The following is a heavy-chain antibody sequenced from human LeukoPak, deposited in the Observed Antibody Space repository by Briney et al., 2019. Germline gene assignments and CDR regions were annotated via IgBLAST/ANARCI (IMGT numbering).Heavy chain of an antibody. CDR1: GFTFSSYA. J-gene: IGHJ4*02. D-gene: IGHD5-18*01. V-gene: IGHV3-23*01. CDR3: AKDLVDVDTAMEYFDY. Sequence: GGSLRLSCAASGFTFSSYAMSWVRQALGKGLEWVSAISGSGGSTYYADSVKGRFTISRDNSKNTLYLQMNSLRAEDTAVYYCAKDLVDVDTAMEYFDYWGQGTLVTVSS. CDR2: ISGSGGST.